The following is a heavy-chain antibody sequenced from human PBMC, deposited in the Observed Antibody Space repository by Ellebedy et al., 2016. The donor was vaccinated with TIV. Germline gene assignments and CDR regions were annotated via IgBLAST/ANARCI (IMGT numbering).Heavy chain of an antibody. CDR1: GFTFSSYA. J-gene: IGHJ4*02. CDR3: ARDFEDPLNYYGSGPFDY. D-gene: IGHD3-10*01. V-gene: IGHV3-30*04. Sequence: GESLKISXAASGFTFSSYAMHWVRQAPGKGLEWVAVISYDGSNKYYADSVKGRFTISRDNSKNTLYLQMNSLRAEDTAVYYCARDFEDPLNYYGSGPFDYWGQGTLVTVSS. CDR2: ISYDGSNK.